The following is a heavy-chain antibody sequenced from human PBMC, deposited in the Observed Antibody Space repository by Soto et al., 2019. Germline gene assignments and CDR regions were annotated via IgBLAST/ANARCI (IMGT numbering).Heavy chain of an antibody. J-gene: IGHJ6*02. D-gene: IGHD3-16*02. Sequence: SETLSLTCAVYGGSFSGYYWSWIRQPPGKGLEWIGEINHSGSTNYNPSLKSRVTIPVDTSKNQFSLKLSSVTAADTAVYYCARGRYRARAKKNENYYYYGMDVWGQGTTVTVSS. CDR3: ARGRYRARAKKNENYYYYGMDV. CDR1: GGSFSGYY. V-gene: IGHV4-34*01. CDR2: INHSGST.